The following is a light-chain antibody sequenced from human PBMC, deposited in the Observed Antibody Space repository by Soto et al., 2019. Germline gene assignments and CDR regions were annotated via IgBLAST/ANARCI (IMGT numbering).Light chain of an antibody. V-gene: IGKV3-20*01. CDR2: DAS. CDR1: QTVRNNY. Sequence: EFVLTQSPGTLSLSPGERATLSCRASQTVRNNYLAWYQQKPGQAPRLLIYDASSRATGIPDRFSGSGSGTDFTLTISRLEPEDFAVYYCQQYGSSVTWTFGQGTKVDIK. J-gene: IGKJ1*01. CDR3: QQYGSSVTWT.